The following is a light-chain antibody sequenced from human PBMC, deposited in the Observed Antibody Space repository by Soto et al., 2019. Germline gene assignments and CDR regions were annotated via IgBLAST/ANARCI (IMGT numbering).Light chain of an antibody. Sequence: DIVMTQSPDSLAVSLGERATINCKSSQSVLYSSNNKNYLAWYQQSPGQPPELLIYWASTRESGVPDRFSGSGSGTDFTLTITSLQAEDVAVYYCQQYESTPPTFGQGTKLEIK. J-gene: IGKJ2*01. V-gene: IGKV4-1*01. CDR2: WAS. CDR1: QSVLYSSNNKNY. CDR3: QQYESTPPT.